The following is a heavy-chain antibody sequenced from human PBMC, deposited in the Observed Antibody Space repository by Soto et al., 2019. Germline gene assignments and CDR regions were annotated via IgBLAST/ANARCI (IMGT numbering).Heavy chain of an antibody. CDR3: TTWDIVVVVATRGRPDY. CDR1: GFTFSNAW. V-gene: IGHV3-15*07. CDR2: IKSKTDGGTT. D-gene: IGHD2-15*01. J-gene: IGHJ4*02. Sequence: EVQLVESGGGLVKPGGSLRLSCAASGFTFSNAWMNWVRQAPGKGLEWVGRIKSKTDGGTTDYAAPVKGRFTISRDDSKHTLYLQMNSLKTEDTAVYYCTTWDIVVVVATRGRPDYWGQGTLVTVSS.